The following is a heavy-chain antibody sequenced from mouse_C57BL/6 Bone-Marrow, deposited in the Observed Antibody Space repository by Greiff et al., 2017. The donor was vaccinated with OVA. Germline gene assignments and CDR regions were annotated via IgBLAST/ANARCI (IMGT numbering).Heavy chain of an antibody. CDR3: ARYNPVDY. CDR2: IRNKANGYTT. V-gene: IGHV7-3*01. CDR1: GFTFTDYY. Sequence: VQLKESGGGLVQPGGSLSLSCAASGFTFTDYYMSWVRQPPGKALEWLGFIRNKANGYTTEYSASVKGRFTISRDNSQTFLSLQMNALRAEESATYYYARYNPVDYWGQGTTLTVSS. J-gene: IGHJ2*01.